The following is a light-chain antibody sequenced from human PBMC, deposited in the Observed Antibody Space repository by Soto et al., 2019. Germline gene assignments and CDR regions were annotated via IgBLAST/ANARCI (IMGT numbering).Light chain of an antibody. CDR1: SSNIGSNT. V-gene: IGLV1-44*01. CDR3: AAWDDILNGRV. CDR2: SNN. J-gene: IGLJ3*02. Sequence: QSVLTQPPSASGTPGQRVTISCSRSSSNIGSNTVNWYQQLPGTAPKLLIYSNNQRPSGVPDRFSGSKSGTSASLAISGLQSEDEADYYCAAWDDILNGRVFGGGTKLTVL.